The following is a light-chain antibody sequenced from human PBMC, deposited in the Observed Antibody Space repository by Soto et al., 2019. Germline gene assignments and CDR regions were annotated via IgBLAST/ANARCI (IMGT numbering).Light chain of an antibody. CDR3: QQYYSYPLT. V-gene: IGKV1-8*01. CDR1: QGISSY. J-gene: IGKJ1*01. Sequence: AIRMTQSPSSFSSSTGDRVTITCRASQGISSYLAWYQQKPGNAPTLLIYAASTLQSGVPSRFSGSGSVTDFTLTISCLQSEDFATYYCQQYYSYPLTFGQGTKVEIK. CDR2: AAS.